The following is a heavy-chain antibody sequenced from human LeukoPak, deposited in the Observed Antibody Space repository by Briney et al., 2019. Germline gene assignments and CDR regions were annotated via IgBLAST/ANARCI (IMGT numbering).Heavy chain of an antibody. D-gene: IGHD1-1*01. CDR3: ARGNWNDAEPYNCFDP. Sequence: GESLRISCKGSGYSFTSYWISWVRQMPGKGLEWMGRIDPSDSYTNYSPSFQGHVTISADKSISTAYLQWSSLKASDTAMYYCARGNWNDAEPYNCFDPWGQGTLVTVSS. V-gene: IGHV5-10-1*01. J-gene: IGHJ5*02. CDR2: IDPSDSYT. CDR1: GYSFTSYW.